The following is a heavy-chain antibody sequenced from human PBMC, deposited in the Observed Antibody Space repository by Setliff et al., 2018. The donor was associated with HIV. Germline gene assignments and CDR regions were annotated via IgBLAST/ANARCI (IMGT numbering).Heavy chain of an antibody. CDR2: ISGSGGDT. Sequence: GESLKISCAASGFTFTNYAMSWVRQAPGKGLEWVSVISGSGGDTYYADSVKGRFTLSRDNSKNTLYLQMNRLRAEDTAVYYCAKASGFFDSWGQGTLVTVSS. CDR1: GFTFTNYA. CDR3: AKASGFFDS. V-gene: IGHV3-23*01. D-gene: IGHD3-22*01. J-gene: IGHJ5*01.